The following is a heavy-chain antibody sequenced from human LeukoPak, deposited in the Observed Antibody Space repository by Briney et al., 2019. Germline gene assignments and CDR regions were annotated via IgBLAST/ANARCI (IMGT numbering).Heavy chain of an antibody. V-gene: IGHV1-46*01. CDR3: ARDIVVVVAAPSSGMDV. CDR1: GYTFTSYY. CDR2: INPSGGSI. Sequence: GASVKVSCKASGYTFTSYYMHWVRQAPGQGLEWMGIINPSGGSISYAQKFQGRVTMTRDTSTSTVYMELSSLRSEDTAMYYCARDIVVVVAAPSSGMDVWGQGTAVTVSS. D-gene: IGHD2-15*01. J-gene: IGHJ6*02.